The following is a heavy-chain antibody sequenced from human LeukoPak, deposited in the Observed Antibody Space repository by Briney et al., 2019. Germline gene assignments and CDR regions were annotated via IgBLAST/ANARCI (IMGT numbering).Heavy chain of an antibody. V-gene: IGHV5-51*01. D-gene: IGHD5-24*01. CDR2: IYPGDSDT. J-gene: IGHJ3*02. CDR1: GYSFTSYW. CDR3: ASGEMATINAFDI. Sequence: GESLKISCKGSGYSFTSYWIGWVRQMPGKGLEWMGIIYPGDSDTRYSPSFQGQVTISADKSISTAYLQWSSPKASDTAMYYCASGEMATINAFDIWGQGTMVTVSS.